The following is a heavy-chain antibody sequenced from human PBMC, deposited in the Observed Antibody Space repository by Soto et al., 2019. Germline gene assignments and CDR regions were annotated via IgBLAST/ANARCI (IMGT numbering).Heavy chain of an antibody. V-gene: IGHV1-69*12. J-gene: IGHJ5*02. CDR1: GGTFSSYA. D-gene: IGHD2-15*01. CDR3: ARVRKVLNWFDT. CDR2: IIPIFATA. Sequence: QVQLVQSGAEVKKPGSSVKVSCKASGGTFSSYAISWVRQAPGQGLEWMGGIIPIFATANYAQKFQGRVTITADASTSTAYMELRSLRSEDTAIYYCARVRKVLNWFDTWGQGTLVTVSS.